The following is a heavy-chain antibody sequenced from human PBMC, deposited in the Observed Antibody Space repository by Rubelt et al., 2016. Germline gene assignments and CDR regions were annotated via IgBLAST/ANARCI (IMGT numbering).Heavy chain of an antibody. CDR3: AHGPGAGNYAFDI. D-gene: IGHD6-19*01. CDR1: GFTFSDSA. Sequence: EVQLVESGGGLVQPGGSLKLSCAASGFTFSDSAMHWVRQASGKGLEWIGRIRNKANSYATAYAASVKGRFTISRDDLKNSLYLKRNSLKAEDTAVYYCAHGPGAGNYAFDIWGQGTMVTVSS. CDR2: IRNKANSYAT. V-gene: IGHV3-73*02. J-gene: IGHJ3*02.